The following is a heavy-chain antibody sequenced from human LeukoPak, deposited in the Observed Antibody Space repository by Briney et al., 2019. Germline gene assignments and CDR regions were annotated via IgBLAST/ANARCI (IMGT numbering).Heavy chain of an antibody. V-gene: IGHV3-30-3*01. CDR1: GFTFSSYA. CDR3: ARDSITIFGVAPPHYYGMDV. D-gene: IGHD3-3*01. Sequence: GRPLRLSCAAPGFTFSSYAMHWVRQAPGKGLEWVAVISYDGSNKYYADSVKGRFTISRDNSKNTLYLQMNSLRAEDTAVYYCARDSITIFGVAPPHYYGMDVWGQGTTVTVSS. CDR2: ISYDGSNK. J-gene: IGHJ6*02.